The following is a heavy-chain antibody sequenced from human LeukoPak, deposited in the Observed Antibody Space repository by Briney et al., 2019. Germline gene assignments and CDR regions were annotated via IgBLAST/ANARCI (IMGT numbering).Heavy chain of an antibody. CDR3: ARVADHVLRYFDWSNAFDI. V-gene: IGHV4-38-2*02. J-gene: IGHJ3*02. CDR2: IYHSGST. CDR1: GYSISSGYY. D-gene: IGHD3-9*01. Sequence: SETLSLTCTVSGYSISSGYYWGWIRQPPGKGLEWIGSIYHSGSTYYNPSLKSRVTISVDTSKNQFSLKLSSVTAADTAVYYCARVADHVLRYFDWSNAFDIWGQGTMVTVSS.